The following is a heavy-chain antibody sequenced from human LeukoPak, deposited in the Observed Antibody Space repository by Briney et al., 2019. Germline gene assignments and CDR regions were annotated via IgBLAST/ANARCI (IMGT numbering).Heavy chain of an antibody. CDR1: GFTFSSYW. D-gene: IGHD3-22*01. Sequence: PGGSLRLSCAASGFTFSSYWMSWVRQAPGKGLEWVANIKQDGSEKYYVDSVKGRFTISRDNAKNSLYLQMNSLRAEDTAVYYCARDPLAYDSSGYPPFVDYWGQGTLVTVSS. J-gene: IGHJ4*02. CDR2: IKQDGSEK. V-gene: IGHV3-7*01. CDR3: ARDPLAYDSSGYPPFVDY.